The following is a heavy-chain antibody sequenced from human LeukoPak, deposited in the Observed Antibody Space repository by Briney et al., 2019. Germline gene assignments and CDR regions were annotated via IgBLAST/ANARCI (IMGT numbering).Heavy chain of an antibody. CDR2: INHSGST. Sequence: SGTLSLTCAVSGGSISSSNWWSWVRQPPGKGLEWIGEINHSGSTNYNPSLKSRVTISVDTSKNQFSLKLSSVTAADTAVYYCAREVDSSSWYYWFDPWGQGTLVTVSS. J-gene: IGHJ5*02. D-gene: IGHD6-13*01. V-gene: IGHV4-4*02. CDR3: AREVDSSSWYYWFDP. CDR1: GGSISSSNW.